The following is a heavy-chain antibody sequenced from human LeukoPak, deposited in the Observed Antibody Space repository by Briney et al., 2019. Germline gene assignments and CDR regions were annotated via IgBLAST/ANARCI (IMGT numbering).Heavy chain of an antibody. CDR1: GYTFTGYY. V-gene: IGHV1-2*02. CDR3: ARTFSSSWYERRYYYYMDA. D-gene: IGHD6-13*01. J-gene: IGHJ6*03. Sequence: ASVKVSCKASGYTFTGYYMHWVRQAPGQGLEWMGWINPNSGGTNYAQKFQGRVTMTRDTSISTAYMELSRLRSDDTAVYYCARTFSSSWYERRYYYYMDAWGKGTTVTVSS. CDR2: INPNSGGT.